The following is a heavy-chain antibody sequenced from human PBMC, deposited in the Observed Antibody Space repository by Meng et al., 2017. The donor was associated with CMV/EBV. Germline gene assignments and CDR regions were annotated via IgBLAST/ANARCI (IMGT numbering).Heavy chain of an antibody. Sequence: LSLTCAASGFTFSNAWMSWVRQAPGKGLEWVSSISSSSSYIYYADSVKGRFTISRDNAKNSLYLQMNSLRAEDTAVYYCARRGGSVVVPAAHFDYWGQGTLVTVSS. CDR2: ISSSSSYI. D-gene: IGHD2-2*01. CDR3: ARRGGSVVVPAAHFDY. J-gene: IGHJ4*02. V-gene: IGHV3-21*01. CDR1: GFTFSNAW.